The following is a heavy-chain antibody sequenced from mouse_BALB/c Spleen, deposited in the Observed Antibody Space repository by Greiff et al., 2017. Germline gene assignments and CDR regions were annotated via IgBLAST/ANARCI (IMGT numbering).Heavy chain of an antibody. Sequence: QVQLKESGAELMKPGASVKISCKATGYTFSSYWIEWVKQRPGHGLEWIGEILPGSGSTNYNEKFKGKATFTADTSSNTAYMQLSSLTSEDSAVYYCASTAYYGKAWFAYWGQGTLVTVSA. CDR2: ILPGSGST. J-gene: IGHJ3*01. V-gene: IGHV1-9*01. CDR3: ASTAYYGKAWFAY. CDR1: GYTFSSYW. D-gene: IGHD2-10*01.